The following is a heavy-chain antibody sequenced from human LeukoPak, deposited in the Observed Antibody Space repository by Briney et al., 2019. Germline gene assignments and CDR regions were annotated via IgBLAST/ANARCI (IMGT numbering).Heavy chain of an antibody. J-gene: IGHJ3*02. V-gene: IGHV1-2*02. D-gene: IGHD3-10*01. CDR3: ARVSGSSEAAFDI. Sequence: GASVTVSCKASGYTFSGFYIHWVRQAPGQGLEWMGWINPTSGGINYSQKFQGRVTMTRDTSISTAYVELSRLRSDDTAVYYCARVSGSSEAAFDIWGQGTMVTVSS. CDR1: GYTFSGFY. CDR2: INPTSGGI.